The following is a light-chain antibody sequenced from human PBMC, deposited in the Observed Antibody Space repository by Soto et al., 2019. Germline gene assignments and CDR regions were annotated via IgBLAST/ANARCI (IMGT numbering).Light chain of an antibody. CDR1: QSISSW. J-gene: IGKJ4*01. V-gene: IGKV1-5*01. CDR2: DAS. CDR3: QQYNSYVT. Sequence: DIQMTQSPSTLSASVGDRVTITCRDSQSISSWLAWYQQKPGKAPKLLIYDASSLESGVPSRFSGSGSGTEFTLTISRLQPDDFATYYCQQYNSYVTFGGGTKVEIK.